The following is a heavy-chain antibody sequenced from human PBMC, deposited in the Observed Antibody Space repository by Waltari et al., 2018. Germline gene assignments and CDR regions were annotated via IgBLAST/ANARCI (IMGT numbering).Heavy chain of an antibody. CDR1: GYPISRGYY. Sequence: QVQLQESGPGLVKPSETLSLTCTVSGYPISRGYYWGWIRQPPGKGLEWIGSIYHSGSTYYNPSLKSRVTISVDTSKNQFSLKLSSMTAADTAVYYCAKYSGYDFDYWGQGTLVTVSS. V-gene: IGHV4-38-2*02. J-gene: IGHJ4*02. CDR3: AKYSGYDFDY. D-gene: IGHD5-12*01. CDR2: IYHSGST.